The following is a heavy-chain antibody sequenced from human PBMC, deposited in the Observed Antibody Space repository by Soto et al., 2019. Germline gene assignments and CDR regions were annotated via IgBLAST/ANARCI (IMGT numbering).Heavy chain of an antibody. Sequence: PGGSMRVSCAAAGFPFNGYAMTWVRQARGRGLEWVSTTLGSATYYADSVKGRFTISRDNSKNMLFLQMNSLRADDTAVYYCTKRTLNGVSWASLGPWGQGTLVTVSS. CDR3: TKRTLNGVSWASLGP. CDR2: TLGSAT. CDR1: GFPFNGYA. D-gene: IGHD2-15*01. J-gene: IGHJ5*02. V-gene: IGHV3-23*01.